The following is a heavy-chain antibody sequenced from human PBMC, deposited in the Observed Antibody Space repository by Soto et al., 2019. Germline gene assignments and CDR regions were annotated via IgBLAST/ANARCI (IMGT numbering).Heavy chain of an antibody. CDR1: GGTFSSYA. CDR2: IIPIFGTA. Sequence: QVQLVQSGAEVKKPGSSVKVSCKASGGTFSSYAISWVRQAPGQGLEWMGGIIPIFGTANYAQKFQGRVTITANESTRTAYMERSSLRSEDTAGYYCARGVRQWPGNNRCDPWGQGTLVTVSS. D-gene: IGHD6-19*01. J-gene: IGHJ5*02. V-gene: IGHV1-69*12. CDR3: ARGVRQWPGNNRCDP.